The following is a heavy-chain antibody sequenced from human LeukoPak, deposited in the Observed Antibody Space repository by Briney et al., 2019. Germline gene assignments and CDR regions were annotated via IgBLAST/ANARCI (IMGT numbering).Heavy chain of an antibody. CDR3: ARELGTDAFDI. D-gene: IGHD7-27*01. J-gene: IGHJ3*02. V-gene: IGHV4-39*07. CDR2: IYYSGST. CDR1: GGSISSSSYY. Sequence: SETLSLTCTVSGGSISSSSYYWGWIRQPPGKGLEWIGSIYYSGSTYYNPSLKCRVTISVDTSKNQFSLKLSSVTAADTAVYYCARELGTDAFDIWGQGTMVTVSS.